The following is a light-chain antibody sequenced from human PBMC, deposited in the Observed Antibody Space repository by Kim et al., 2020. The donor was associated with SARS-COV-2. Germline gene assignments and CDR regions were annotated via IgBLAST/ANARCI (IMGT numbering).Light chain of an antibody. CDR3: QAWDSSTAV. J-gene: IGLJ2*01. CDR2: QDS. V-gene: IGLV3-1*01. CDR1: KLGDKY. Sequence: YELTQPPSVSVSPGQTASITCSGDKLGDKYACWYQQKPGQSPVLVIYQDSKRPSGIPERLSGSNSGNTATLTISGTHAMDEADYYCQAWDSSTAVFGGGT.